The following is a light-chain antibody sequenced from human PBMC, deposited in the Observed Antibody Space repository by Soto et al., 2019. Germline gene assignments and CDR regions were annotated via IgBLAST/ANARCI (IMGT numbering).Light chain of an antibody. Sequence: ALTQPASVSASPGQSITISCTGTSSDVGGYKYVSWYQQHPGKAPKLMIYEVSNRPSGVSNRFSGSKSGNTASLTISGLQAEDEADYYCSSYTSTSTLLFGGGTKLTVL. V-gene: IGLV2-14*01. CDR2: EVS. CDR1: SSDVGGYKY. J-gene: IGLJ3*02. CDR3: SSYTSTSTLL.